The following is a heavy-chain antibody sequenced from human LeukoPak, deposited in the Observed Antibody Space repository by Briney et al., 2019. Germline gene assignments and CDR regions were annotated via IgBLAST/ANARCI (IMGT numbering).Heavy chain of an antibody. V-gene: IGHV3-23*01. CDR3: ARETGSVLRFLEWLSPDYYYGMDV. Sequence: PGGSLRLSCAASGFTFSSYAMSWVRQAPGKGLEWVSAISGSGGSTYYADSVKGRFTISRDNAKNSLYLQMNSLRAEDTAVYYCARETGSVLRFLEWLSPDYYYGMDVWGQGTTVTVSS. CDR1: GFTFSSYA. D-gene: IGHD3-3*01. J-gene: IGHJ6*02. CDR2: ISGSGGST.